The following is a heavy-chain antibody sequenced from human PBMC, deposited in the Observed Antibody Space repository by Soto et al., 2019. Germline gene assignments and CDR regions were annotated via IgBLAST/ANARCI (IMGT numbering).Heavy chain of an antibody. CDR3: VRDYGATKKGVDY. Sequence: GGSLILTCEPSGFTFSSFSMHSFRHPPGKGLEWVAVIWHDGSVKYYANSVKGRFTISRDNSKNALYLQMNSLTAEDTAVYYCVRDYGATKKGVDYWGQGTLVTVSS. J-gene: IGHJ4*02. CDR2: IWHDGSVK. V-gene: IGHV3-33*01. CDR1: GFTFSSFS. D-gene: IGHD4-17*01.